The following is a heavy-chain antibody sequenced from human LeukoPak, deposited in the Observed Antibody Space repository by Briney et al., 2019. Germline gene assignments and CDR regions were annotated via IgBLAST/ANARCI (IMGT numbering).Heavy chain of an antibody. Sequence: GGSLRLSCAASGFTFDDYTMHWVRHAPGKGLEWVSLISWDGGSTYYADSVKGRFTISRDNSKNSLYLQMNSLRTEDTALYYCAKDIADGDYSGMDVWGKGTTVTISS. CDR2: ISWDGGST. CDR3: AKDIADGDYSGMDV. D-gene: IGHD4-17*01. CDR1: GFTFDDYT. J-gene: IGHJ6*04. V-gene: IGHV3-43*01.